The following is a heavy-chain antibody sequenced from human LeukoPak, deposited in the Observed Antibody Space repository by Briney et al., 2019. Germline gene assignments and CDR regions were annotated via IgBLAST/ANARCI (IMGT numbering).Heavy chain of an antibody. CDR2: ISSRSSYI. V-gene: IGHV3-21*01. CDR1: GFTFSSYA. Sequence: KTGGSLRLSCAASGFTFSSYAMTWVRQAPGKGLEWVSSISSRSSYIDYADSLKGRFTISRDNAKNSLYLQMNSLRAEDTAVYYCARGGVPGHDAFDIWGQGTMVTVSS. J-gene: IGHJ3*02. CDR3: ARGGVPGHDAFDI.